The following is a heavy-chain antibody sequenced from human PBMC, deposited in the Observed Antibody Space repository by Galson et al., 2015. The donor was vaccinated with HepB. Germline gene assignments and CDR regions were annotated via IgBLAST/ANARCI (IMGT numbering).Heavy chain of an antibody. CDR2: IKQDGSEK. CDR1: GFTFSSYW. J-gene: IGHJ6*03. D-gene: IGHD3-3*01. V-gene: IGHV3-7*03. Sequence: SLRLSCAASGFTFSSYWMSWVRQAPGKGLEWVADIKQDGSEKYYVDSVKGRFTISRDNAKNSLYLQMNGLRAVDTAVYYCARVFPPNYYYYYMDVWGKGTTVTVSS. CDR3: ARVFPPNYYYYYMDV.